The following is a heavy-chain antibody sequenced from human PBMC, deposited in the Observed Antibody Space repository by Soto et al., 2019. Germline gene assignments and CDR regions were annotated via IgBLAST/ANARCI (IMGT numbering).Heavy chain of an antibody. V-gene: IGHV3-33*01. CDR2: IWYDGSNK. D-gene: IGHD2-15*01. J-gene: IGHJ6*02. CDR3: ARAGEACSGGSCYYYYGMDV. CDR1: GFTFSSYG. Sequence: GGSLRLSCAASGFTFSSYGMHWVRQAPGKGLEWVAVIWYDGSNKYYADSVKGRFTISRENSKNTLYLQMNSLRAEDTAVYYCARAGEACSGGSCYYYYGMDVWGQGTTVTVSS.